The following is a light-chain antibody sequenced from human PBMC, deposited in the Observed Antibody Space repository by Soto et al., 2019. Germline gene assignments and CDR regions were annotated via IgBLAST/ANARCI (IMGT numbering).Light chain of an antibody. CDR2: DAS. CDR1: QSVGIY. Sequence: EIVLTQSPATLSLSPGERVTLSCRASQSVGIYLAWYQHKPGQAPRLLIYDASRRATGIPARFSGSGSGTDFTLTISSLEPEDFAVYYCQQRSASSTFGQGTNLEI. V-gene: IGKV3-11*01. J-gene: IGKJ2*01. CDR3: QQRSASST.